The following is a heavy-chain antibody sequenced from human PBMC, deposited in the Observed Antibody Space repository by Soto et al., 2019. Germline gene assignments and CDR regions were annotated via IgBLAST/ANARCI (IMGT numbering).Heavy chain of an antibody. D-gene: IGHD6-13*01. CDR3: ARAAIHGSSWYFWFDL. V-gene: IGHV1-69*01. Sequence: HVQLVQSGSEVKMPGSSVKVSCMTSGGTFSRHAINWVRQAPGQGLEWMGGIIPMFGTTNYAQKFKGRVTISADESTSTAYKELSSLRSEDAPVYSCARAAIHGSSWYFWFDLWGQGTQVTVSS. CDR2: IIPMFGTT. J-gene: IGHJ5*02. CDR1: GGTFSRHA.